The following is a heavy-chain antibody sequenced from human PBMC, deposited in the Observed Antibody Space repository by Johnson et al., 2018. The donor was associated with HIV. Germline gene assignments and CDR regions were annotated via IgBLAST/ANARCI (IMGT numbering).Heavy chain of an antibody. J-gene: IGHJ3*02. CDR1: GFTFSNYG. CDR3: ARDRPIAPFDS. D-gene: IGHD3-22*01. V-gene: IGHV3-30*19. CDR2: IWYDGSNK. Sequence: QVQLVESGGGVVQPGRSLRLSCAASGFTFSNYGMHWVRQAPGKGLEWVAIIWYDGSNKYYADSVKGRFTISRDNSKNTLYLQMNSLRAEDTAVYYCARDRPIAPFDSWGQGTMVTVSS.